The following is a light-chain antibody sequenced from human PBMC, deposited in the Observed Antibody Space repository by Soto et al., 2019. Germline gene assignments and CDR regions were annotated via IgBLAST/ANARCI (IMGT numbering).Light chain of an antibody. J-gene: IGKJ4*01. CDR3: QQYYSTPPVT. CDR1: QSVLYSSNNKNY. Sequence: DIVMTQSPDSLAVSLGERATINCKSSQSVLYSSNNKNYLAWYQHKPGQPPKLLISWASIRESGVPDRFSGSGSGTDFTLTIRSLQVEDVAVYYCQQYYSTPPVTFGGGTRVEIK. CDR2: WAS. V-gene: IGKV4-1*01.